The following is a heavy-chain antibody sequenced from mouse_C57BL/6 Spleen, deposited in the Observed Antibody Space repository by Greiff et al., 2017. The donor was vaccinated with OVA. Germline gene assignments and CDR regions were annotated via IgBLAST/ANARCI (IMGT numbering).Heavy chain of an antibody. V-gene: IGHV1-47*01. J-gene: IGHJ2*01. D-gene: IGHD1-1*01. CDR1: GYTFTTYP. Sequence: QVQLQQSGAELVKPGASVKMSCKASGYTFTTYPIEWMKQNHGKSLEWIGNFHPYNDDTKYNEKFKGKATLTVEKSSSTVYLELSRLTSDDSAVYYCARGQFYYGSREGYYFDYWGQGTTLTVSS. CDR2: FHPYNDDT. CDR3: ARGQFYYGSREGYYFDY.